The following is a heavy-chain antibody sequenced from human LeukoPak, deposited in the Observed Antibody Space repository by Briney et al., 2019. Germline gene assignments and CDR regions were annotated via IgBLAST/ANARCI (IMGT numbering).Heavy chain of an antibody. D-gene: IGHD2-15*01. CDR2: INPNSGGT. V-gene: IGHV1-2*02. Sequence: GASVKVSCKASGYTFTGYYMHWVRQAPGQGLEWMGWINPNSGGTNYAQKFQGRVTMTRDTSISTAYMELSRLRSDDTAVYYCAREGCSGGSCYSFGHDAFDIWGQGTMVTVSS. CDR3: AREGCSGGSCYSFGHDAFDI. CDR1: GYTFTGYY. J-gene: IGHJ3*02.